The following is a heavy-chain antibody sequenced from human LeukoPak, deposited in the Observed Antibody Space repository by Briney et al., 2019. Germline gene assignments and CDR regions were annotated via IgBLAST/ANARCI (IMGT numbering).Heavy chain of an antibody. Sequence: SETLSLTCTVSGGSISSSSYYWGWIRQPPGKGLEWIGSIYYSRSTYYNPSLKSRVTISVDTSKNQFSLKLSSVTAADTAVYYCARGAYSRMAYNWFDPWGQGTLVTVSS. D-gene: IGHD6-13*01. CDR3: ARGAYSRMAYNWFDP. CDR2: IYYSRST. V-gene: IGHV4-39*01. CDR1: GGSISSSSYY. J-gene: IGHJ5*02.